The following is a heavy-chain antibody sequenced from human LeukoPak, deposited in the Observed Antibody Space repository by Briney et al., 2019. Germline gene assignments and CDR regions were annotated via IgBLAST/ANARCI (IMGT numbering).Heavy chain of an antibody. CDR2: MYYSGST. J-gene: IGHJ3*02. V-gene: IGHV4-59*02. CDR3: ARWMFAFDI. D-gene: IGHD2-2*03. CDR1: GDSVSLYY. Sequence: SETLSLTCTVSGDSVSLYYWSWIRQPPGKGLEWIGNMYYSGSTTYNPSLKSRITLSVDTSKNQFSLKLSSVTAADTAVYYCARWMFAFDIWGQGTMVTVSS.